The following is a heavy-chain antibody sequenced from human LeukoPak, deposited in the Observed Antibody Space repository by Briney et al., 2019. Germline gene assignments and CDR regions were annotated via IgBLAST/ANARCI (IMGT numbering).Heavy chain of an antibody. J-gene: IGHJ3*02. Sequence: PSETLSLTCAVYGGSFSGYYWSWIRQPPGKGLEWIGEINHSGSTNYNPSLKSRVTISVDTSKNQFSLKLSSVTAADTAVYYCARGRQLRFNAFDIWGQGTMVTVSS. CDR3: ARGRQLRFNAFDI. CDR1: GGSFSGYY. V-gene: IGHV4-34*01. D-gene: IGHD5-18*01. CDR2: INHSGST.